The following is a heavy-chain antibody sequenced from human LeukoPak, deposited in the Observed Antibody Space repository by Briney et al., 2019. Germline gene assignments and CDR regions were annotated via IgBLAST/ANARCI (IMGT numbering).Heavy chain of an antibody. CDR1: GYTFTGYD. J-gene: IGHJ5*02. CDR3: ARVLIRRHYETSGYYYDDP. Sequence: ASVKVSCKAAGYTFTGYDMHWVRQAPGQGLEWMGWINPNSGGANYAQKFQGRVTMTRDTSISTAYMELSSLRSDDTAVYYCARVLIRRHYETSGYYYDDPWGQGTLVTVSS. V-gene: IGHV1-2*02. D-gene: IGHD3-22*01. CDR2: INPNSGGA.